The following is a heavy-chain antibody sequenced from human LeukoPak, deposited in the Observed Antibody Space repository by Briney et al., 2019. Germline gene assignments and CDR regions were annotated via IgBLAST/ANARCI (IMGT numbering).Heavy chain of an antibody. D-gene: IGHD3-22*01. J-gene: IGHJ4*02. CDR2: ISSSSSYI. Sequence: PGGSLRLSCAASGFSFSSYSMNWVRQAPGKGLEWASSISSSSSYIYYADSVKGRFTISRDNAKNSLYLQMNSLRAEDTAVYYCARGGYYDSSGIDYWGQGTLVTVSS. CDR1: GFSFSSYS. V-gene: IGHV3-21*01. CDR3: ARGGYYDSSGIDY.